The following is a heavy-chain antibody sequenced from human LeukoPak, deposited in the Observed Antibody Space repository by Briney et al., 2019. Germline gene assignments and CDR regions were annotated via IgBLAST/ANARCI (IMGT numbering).Heavy chain of an antibody. CDR3: ARGSYSNPAL. J-gene: IGHJ4*02. V-gene: IGHV3-30*19. Sequence: PGGSLRLSCAASGFTFSSYGMHCVRQAPGKGLEWVAVISYDGSNKYYADSVKGRFTISRDNSKNTLYLQMNSLRAEDTAVYYCARGSYSNPALWGQGTLVTVSS. D-gene: IGHD4-11*01. CDR2: ISYDGSNK. CDR1: GFTFSSYG.